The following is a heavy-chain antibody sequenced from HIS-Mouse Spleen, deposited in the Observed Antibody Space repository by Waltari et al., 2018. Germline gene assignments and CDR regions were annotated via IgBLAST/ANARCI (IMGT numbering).Heavy chain of an antibody. J-gene: IGHJ2*01. CDR2: IYYSGST. CDR3: AREIPYSSSWYDWYFDL. CDR1: GGSISSSSYY. V-gene: IGHV4-39*07. Sequence: QLQLQESGPGLVKPSETLSLTCTVSGGSISSSSYYWGWIRQPPGKGLEWIGSIYYSGSTCCNPSLKGRVTISVDTSKNQFSLKLSSVTAADTAVYYCAREIPYSSSWYDWYFDLWGRGTLVTVSS. D-gene: IGHD6-13*01.